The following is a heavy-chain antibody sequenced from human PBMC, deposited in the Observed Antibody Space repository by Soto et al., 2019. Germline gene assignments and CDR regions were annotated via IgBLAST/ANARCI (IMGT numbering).Heavy chain of an antibody. J-gene: IGHJ5*02. Sequence: EASVKVSCKASGYTFTSYYMHWVRQAPGQGLEWMGIINPSGGSTSYAQKFQGRVTMTRDTSTSTVYMELSSLRSDDTAVYYCARYCSGGSCYGSYFDPWGQGTLVTVSS. D-gene: IGHD2-15*01. CDR2: INPSGGST. CDR3: ARYCSGGSCYGSYFDP. V-gene: IGHV1-46*01. CDR1: GYTFTSYY.